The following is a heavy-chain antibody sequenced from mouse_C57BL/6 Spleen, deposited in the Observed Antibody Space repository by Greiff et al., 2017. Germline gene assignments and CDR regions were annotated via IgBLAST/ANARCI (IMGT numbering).Heavy chain of an antibody. CDR3: AYYYGSSYNYFDY. CDR2: INPSSGYT. V-gene: IGHV1-7*01. J-gene: IGHJ2*01. Sequence: QVHVKQSGAELAKPGASVKLSCKASGYTFTSYWMHWVKQRPGQGLEWIGYINPSSGYTKYNQKFKDKATLTADKSSSTAYMQLSSLTYADSAVYYCAYYYGSSYNYFDYWGQGTTLTVSS. D-gene: IGHD1-1*01. CDR1: GYTFTSYW.